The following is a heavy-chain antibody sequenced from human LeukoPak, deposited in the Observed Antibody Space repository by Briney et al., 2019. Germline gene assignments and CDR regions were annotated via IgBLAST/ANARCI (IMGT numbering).Heavy chain of an antibody. CDR2: INHSGST. V-gene: IGHV4-34*01. J-gene: IGHJ4*02. Sequence: SETLSLTCAVCGGSFSGYYWSWIRQPPGKGLEWIGEINHSGSTNYNPSLKGRVTISVDTSKNQFSLKLSSVTAADTAVYYCARSRRGGYDSSGYYFDYWGQGTLVTVSS. CDR3: ARSRRGGYDSSGYYFDY. CDR1: GGSFSGYY. D-gene: IGHD3-22*01.